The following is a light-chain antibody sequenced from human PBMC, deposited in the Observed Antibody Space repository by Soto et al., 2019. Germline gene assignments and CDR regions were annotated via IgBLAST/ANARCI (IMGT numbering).Light chain of an antibody. CDR1: SIDVGGYNY. Sequence: QSALTQPASVSGSPGQSITISCTGTSIDVGGYNYVSWYQKLPGKAPKLIIYDVTNRPSGVSNRFSGSKSGNTASLTISGLQAEDEADYYCSSWRRSSNPDVFGTGTKVTVL. CDR2: DVT. CDR3: SSWRRSSNPDV. J-gene: IGLJ1*01. V-gene: IGLV2-14*01.